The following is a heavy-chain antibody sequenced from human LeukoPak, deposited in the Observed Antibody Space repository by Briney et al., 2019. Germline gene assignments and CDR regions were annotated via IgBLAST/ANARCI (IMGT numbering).Heavy chain of an antibody. Sequence: SETLSLTCTVSGGSISSYYWSWIRPPAGKGLECIGRIYTSGSTNYNPSLKSRVTMSVDTSKNQFSLKLSSVTAADTAVYYCARYRGGSYFDYWGQGTLVTVSS. CDR2: IYTSGST. J-gene: IGHJ4*02. CDR3: ARYRGGSYFDY. V-gene: IGHV4-4*07. D-gene: IGHD1-26*01. CDR1: GGSISSYY.